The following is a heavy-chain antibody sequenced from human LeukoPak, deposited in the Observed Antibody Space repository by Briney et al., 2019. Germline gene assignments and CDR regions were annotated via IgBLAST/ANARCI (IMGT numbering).Heavy chain of an antibody. V-gene: IGHV1-2*02. CDR3: ARGDEIYYGSGSYSASRPRDNWFDP. Sequence: GASVKVSCKASGYTFTGYYMHWVRQAPGQGLEWMGWINPNSGGTNYAQKFQGRVTMTRDTSISTAYMELSRLRSDDTAVYYCARGDEIYYGSGSYSASRPRDNWFDPWGQGTLVTVSS. CDR2: INPNSGGT. J-gene: IGHJ5*02. CDR1: GYTFTGYY. D-gene: IGHD3-10*01.